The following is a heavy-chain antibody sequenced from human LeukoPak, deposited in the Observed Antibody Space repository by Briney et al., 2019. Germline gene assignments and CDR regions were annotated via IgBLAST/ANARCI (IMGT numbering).Heavy chain of an antibody. CDR3: AKGCGYSYEPLGWYFDL. D-gene: IGHD5-18*01. V-gene: IGHV3-23*01. Sequence: PGGSLRLSCAASGLTFSSYAMSWVRQAPGKGLEGVSAISGGGGTTYYADSVKGRFTISRDNSKNTLYLQMNSLRAEYTAVYYCAKGCGYSYEPLGWYFDLWGRGALVTVSS. CDR1: GLTFSSYA. J-gene: IGHJ2*01. CDR2: ISGGGGTT.